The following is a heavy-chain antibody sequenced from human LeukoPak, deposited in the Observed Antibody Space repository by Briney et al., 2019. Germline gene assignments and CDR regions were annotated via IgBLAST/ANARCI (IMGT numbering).Heavy chain of an antibody. J-gene: IGHJ4*02. D-gene: IGHD6-19*01. CDR3: AKDGHSSGWYQEFDY. CDR2: ISYDGSNK. Sequence: PGGSLRLSCAASGFTFSSYGMHWVRQAPGKGLEWVAVISYDGSNKYYADSVKGRFTISRDNSKNTLYLQMNSLRAEDTAVYYCAKDGHSSGWYQEFDYWGQGTLVPVSS. CDR1: GFTFSSYG. V-gene: IGHV3-30*18.